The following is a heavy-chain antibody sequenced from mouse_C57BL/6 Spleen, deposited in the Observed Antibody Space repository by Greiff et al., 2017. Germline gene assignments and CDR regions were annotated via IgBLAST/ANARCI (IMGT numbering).Heavy chain of an antibody. V-gene: IGHV1-64*01. J-gene: IGHJ3*01. CDR3: ARSEIYYYGSSVAWFAY. Sequence: VQLQQSGAELVKPGASVKLSCKASGYTFTSYWMHWVKQRPGQGLEWIGMIHPNSGSTNYNEKFKSKATLTVDKSSSTAYMQLSSLTSEDSAVYYCARSEIYYYGSSVAWFAYWGQGTLVTVSA. CDR1: GYTFTSYW. CDR2: IHPNSGST. D-gene: IGHD1-1*01.